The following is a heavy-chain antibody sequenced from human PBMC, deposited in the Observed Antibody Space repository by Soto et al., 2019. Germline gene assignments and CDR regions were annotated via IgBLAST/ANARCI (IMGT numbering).Heavy chain of an antibody. D-gene: IGHD5-18*01. CDR3: ARTPWDGYTGYYFDY. Sequence: SETLSLTCTVSGCSISSYYWSWIRQPPGKGLEWIGYIYYSGSTNYNPSLKSRVTISVDTSKNQFSLKLSSVTAADTAVYSCARTPWDGYTGYYFDYWGQGTLVTVSS. CDR1: GCSISSYY. J-gene: IGHJ4*02. V-gene: IGHV4-59*12. CDR2: IYYSGST.